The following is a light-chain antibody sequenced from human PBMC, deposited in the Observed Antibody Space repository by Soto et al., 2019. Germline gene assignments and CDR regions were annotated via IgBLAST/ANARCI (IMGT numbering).Light chain of an antibody. CDR3: QQYNNWLYT. CDR1: QSISTN. V-gene: IGKV3-15*01. CDR2: AAS. Sequence: EIVMTQSPVTLSVSPGERATLSCRASQSISTNLAWYQQKAGQAPRLLIYAASTRANGITARFSGSGSGTDFTLTINSLQSEDFAVYYCQQYNNWLYTFGQGTKVDIK. J-gene: IGKJ2*01.